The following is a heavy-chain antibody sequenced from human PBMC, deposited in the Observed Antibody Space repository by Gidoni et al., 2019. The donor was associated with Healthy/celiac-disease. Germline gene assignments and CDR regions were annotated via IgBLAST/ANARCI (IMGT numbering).Heavy chain of an antibody. J-gene: IGHJ4*02. V-gene: IGHV4-31*03. Sequence: QVQLQESGPGLVKPSQTLSLTCTVSGGSISSGGSYWSWIRQHPGKGLEWIGYIYYSGSTYYNPSLKSRVTLSVDTSKNQFSLKLSSVTAADTAVYYCAREGHPYYDSSGYRPGYFDYWGQGTLVTVSS. CDR1: GGSISSGGSY. CDR3: AREGHPYYDSSGYRPGYFDY. CDR2: IYYSGST. D-gene: IGHD3-22*01.